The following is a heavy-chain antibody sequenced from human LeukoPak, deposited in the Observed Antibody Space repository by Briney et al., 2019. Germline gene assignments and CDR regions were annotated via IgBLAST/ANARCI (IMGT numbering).Heavy chain of an antibody. J-gene: IGHJ4*02. CDR2: IWYDGSNK. CDR1: GFTFSSYG. CDR3: ARDGYCSSTSCYMEFEY. V-gene: IGHV3-33*01. D-gene: IGHD2-2*03. Sequence: PGRSLRLSCAASGFTFSSYGMHWVRQAPGKGLEWVAVIWYDGSNKYYADSVKGRFTISRDNSKNTLYLQMNSLRAEDTAVYYCARDGYCSSTSCYMEFEYWGQGTLVTVSS.